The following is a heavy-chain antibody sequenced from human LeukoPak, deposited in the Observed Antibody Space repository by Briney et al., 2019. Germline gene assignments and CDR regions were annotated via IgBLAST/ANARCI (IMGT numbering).Heavy chain of an antibody. J-gene: IGHJ4*02. CDR3: ARDRYYEPFDY. CDR1: GGSITSRSNY. D-gene: IGHD3-22*01. Sequence: SETLSLTCTVSGGSITSRSNYWGWIRQPPGKGLEWIGSINYSGSTYYNPSLKSRVTISVDTSKNQFSLKLISVTAADTAVYYRARDRYYEPFDYWGQGTLVTVSS. V-gene: IGHV4-39*07. CDR2: INYSGST.